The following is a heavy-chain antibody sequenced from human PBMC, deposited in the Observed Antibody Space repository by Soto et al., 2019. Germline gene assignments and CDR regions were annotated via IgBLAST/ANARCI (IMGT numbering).Heavy chain of an antibody. Sequence: GGSLRLSCAASGFTFDDYALHWVRPVPGKGLEWVSGISWNSVAIHYADSVKGRFTIPRDNAKNSLYLQMNNLRGEDTALYYCAKATRLTDTGSDWGQGTLVTVSS. J-gene: IGHJ4*02. CDR1: GFTFDDYA. CDR2: ISWNSVAI. CDR3: AKATRLTDTGSD. V-gene: IGHV3-9*01. D-gene: IGHD2-8*02.